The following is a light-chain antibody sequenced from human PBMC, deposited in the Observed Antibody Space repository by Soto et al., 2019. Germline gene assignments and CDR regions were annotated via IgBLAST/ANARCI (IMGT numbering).Light chain of an antibody. J-gene: IGLJ1*01. Sequence: QSVLTQPASVSGSPGQSITISCTGTSSDVGGYNYVSWYQQHPGNAPKLMIYNVSHRPSGVSIRFSGSKSGNTASLTISGLQAEDEADYYCSSYTSSTLYVFGTGTKLTVL. V-gene: IGLV2-14*01. CDR1: SSDVGGYNY. CDR3: SSYTSSTLYV. CDR2: NVS.